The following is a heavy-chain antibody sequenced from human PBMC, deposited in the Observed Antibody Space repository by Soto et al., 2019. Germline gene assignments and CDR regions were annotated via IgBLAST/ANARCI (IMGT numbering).Heavy chain of an antibody. J-gene: IGHJ3*02. CDR1: GGSIRSYS. CDR2: VYHSGTT. Sequence: QVQLQESGPGLVKPSETLSLTCTVSGGSIRSYSWSWIRQPPGKGLEWIGYVYHSGTTNYNPSLKSRVTISVDTSKSQFSLKLTSVTAADTAVYYCARDPDDYGGKSPTFDIWGQGTMVTVSS. V-gene: IGHV4-59*01. CDR3: ARDPDDYGGKSPTFDI. D-gene: IGHD4-17*01.